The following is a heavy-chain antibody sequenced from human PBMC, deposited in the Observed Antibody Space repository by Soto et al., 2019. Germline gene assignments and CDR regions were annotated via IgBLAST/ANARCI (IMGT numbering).Heavy chain of an antibody. J-gene: IGHJ4*02. D-gene: IGHD5-18*01. CDR3: ARVGYSYGYDY. CDR2: SNGDGSST. Sequence: EVQLVESGGGLVQPGGSLRLACAASGFTFSTYWMHWVRQAPGKGLVWVSRSNGDGSSTSYEDSVKGRFTISRDNAKNTLYLQMSHMGDEDTAVYYGARVGYSYGYDYWGQGALVTVSS. CDR1: GFTFSTYW. V-gene: IGHV3-74*01.